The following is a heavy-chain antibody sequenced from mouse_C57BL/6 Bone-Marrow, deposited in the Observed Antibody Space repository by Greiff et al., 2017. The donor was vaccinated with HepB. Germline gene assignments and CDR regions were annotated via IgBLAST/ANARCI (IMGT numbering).Heavy chain of an antibody. D-gene: IGHD2-4*01. J-gene: IGHJ4*01. CDR3: ARFYYDYDDDMDY. V-gene: IGHV5-2*01. CDR2: INSDGGST. CDR1: EYEFPSHD. Sequence: DVHLVESGGGLVQPGESLKLSCESNEYEFPSHDMSWVRKTPEKRLELVAAINSDGGSTYYPDTVERRFIISRDNTKKTLYLQMSSLRSEDTALYYCARFYYDYDDDMDYWGQGTSVTVSS.